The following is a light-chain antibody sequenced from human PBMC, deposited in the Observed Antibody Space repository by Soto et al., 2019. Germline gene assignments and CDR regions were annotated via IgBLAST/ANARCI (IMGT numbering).Light chain of an antibody. CDR2: DAS. CDR1: QIISSH. Sequence: EIVLTQSPATLSLSPGERATLSCMASQIISSHLDWYQQKPGQAPRLLIYDASTRATGTPARFSGSGSGTEFTLTISSLQSEDFAVYYCQQYHKWPLTFGGGTKVDIK. V-gene: IGKV3-15*01. CDR3: QQYHKWPLT. J-gene: IGKJ4*01.